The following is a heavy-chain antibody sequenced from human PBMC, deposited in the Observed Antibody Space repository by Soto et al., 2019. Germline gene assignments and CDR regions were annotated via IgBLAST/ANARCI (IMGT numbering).Heavy chain of an antibody. D-gene: IGHD4-17*01. V-gene: IGHV1-18*01. CDR1: GYTFTSYG. CDR2: ISAYNGNT. CDR3: ARGAEGDYGVYYYYYMDV. Sequence: GASVKVSCKASGYTFTSYGISWVRQAPGQGLEWMGWISAYNGNTNYAQKLQGRVTMTRNTSISTAYMELSSLRSEDTAVYYCARGAEGDYGVYYYYYMDVWGKGTTVTVSS. J-gene: IGHJ6*03.